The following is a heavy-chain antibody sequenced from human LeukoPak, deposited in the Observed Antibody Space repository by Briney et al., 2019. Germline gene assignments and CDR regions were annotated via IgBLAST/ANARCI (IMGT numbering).Heavy chain of an antibody. CDR2: ISYDGKNK. CDR1: GFSFSDYA. J-gene: IGHJ4*02. D-gene: IGHD6-19*01. V-gene: IGHV3-30*04. CDR3: ARDGRWLAYFDY. Sequence: GGSLRLSCTASGFSFSDYAMHWVRQAPGKGLEWLAIISYDGKNKEYADSVKGRFTISRDNSKKALYLQMNSLRPEDTAVYYCARDGRWLAYFDYWGQGTPVTVSS.